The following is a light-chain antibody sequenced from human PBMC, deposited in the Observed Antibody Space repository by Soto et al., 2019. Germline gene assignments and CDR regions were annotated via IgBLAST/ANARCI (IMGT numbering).Light chain of an antibody. Sequence: QLVLTQSSSASASLGSSVKLTCTLSSGHSTYTIAWHQQQPGQAPRYLMKIERSGSYNKGSGVPDRFSGSSSGADRYLTISNLQSEDEADYYCETWDSNTHTVFGGGTQLTVL. CDR2: IERSGSY. J-gene: IGLJ7*01. CDR1: SGHSTYT. CDR3: ETWDSNTHTV. V-gene: IGLV4-60*03.